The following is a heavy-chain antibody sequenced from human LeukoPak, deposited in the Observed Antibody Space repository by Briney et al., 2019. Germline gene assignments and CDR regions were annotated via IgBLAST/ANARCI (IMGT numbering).Heavy chain of an antibody. CDR3: DGGTGWVSNLG. J-gene: IGHJ4*02. V-gene: IGHV3-7*03. D-gene: IGHD6-19*01. CDR2: IKQDGSEK. CDR1: GFSFSNYW. Sequence: GGSLRLSCAASGFSFSNYWMHWVRQPPGKGLEWVAIIKQDGSEKYYVDSVKGRFTISRDNAKNSLYLQMNSLRAEDTGVYYCDGGTGWVSNLGGGQGTLVIVSS.